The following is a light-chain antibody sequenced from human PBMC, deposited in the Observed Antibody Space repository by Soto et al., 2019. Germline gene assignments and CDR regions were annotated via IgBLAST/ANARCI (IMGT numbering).Light chain of an antibody. CDR3: QHYNNWLGT. Sequence: EILMTQSPATLSVSPGERATLSCRASQTVRSYLAWYQQKPGQAPRLLIYGASTRATDIPARFSGSGSGTEFTLTISSLQSEDFAVYYCQHYNNWLGTFGGGTKVDI. CDR1: QTVRSY. V-gene: IGKV3-15*01. J-gene: IGKJ4*01. CDR2: GAS.